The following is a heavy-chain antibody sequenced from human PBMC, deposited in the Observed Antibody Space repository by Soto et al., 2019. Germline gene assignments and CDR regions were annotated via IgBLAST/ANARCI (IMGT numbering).Heavy chain of an antibody. CDR3: AKGRASDCPGCTQDY. V-gene: IGHV3-23*01. CDR2: VSGSGDST. D-gene: IGHD2-21*02. CDR1: AFTFSSYA. J-gene: IGHJ4*02. Sequence: PGGSLRLSCAASAFTFSSYAMSWVRQAPGKGLEWVSAVSGSGDSTYYADSVKGRFTISRDNSKNTLYLQMNSLRAEDTAVYYCAKGRASDCPGCTQDYWGQGTLVTGSS.